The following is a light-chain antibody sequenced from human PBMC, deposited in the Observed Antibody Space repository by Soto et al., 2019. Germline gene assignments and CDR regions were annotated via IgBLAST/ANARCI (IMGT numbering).Light chain of an antibody. V-gene: IGLV2-18*01. J-gene: IGLJ1*01. CDR3: SLYISGSTYV. Sequence: QSALTQPASVSGSPGQSITISCTGTSSDVGSYNRLSWYQQPPGTAPKLIMYEVNTRPSGVPDRFSGSKSGSTASLTISGLQAEDEADYYCSLYISGSTYVFGTGTKV. CDR1: SSDVGSYNR. CDR2: EVN.